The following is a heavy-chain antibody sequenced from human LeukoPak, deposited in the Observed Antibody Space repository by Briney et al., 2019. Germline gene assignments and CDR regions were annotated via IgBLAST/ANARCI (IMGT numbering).Heavy chain of an antibody. D-gene: IGHD2-2*01. CDR1: GSTFTSYY. V-gene: IGHV1-46*01. Sequence: GASVKVSRKASGSTFTSYYMNWVRQAPRQRLKWMGIINPSGGSTSYAQKFQGRVTMTRDTSTSTVYMELSSLRSEDTAVYYCARDAGYCSSTSCYGGSWFDPWGQGTLVTVSS. J-gene: IGHJ5*02. CDR2: INPSGGST. CDR3: ARDAGYCSSTSCYGGSWFDP.